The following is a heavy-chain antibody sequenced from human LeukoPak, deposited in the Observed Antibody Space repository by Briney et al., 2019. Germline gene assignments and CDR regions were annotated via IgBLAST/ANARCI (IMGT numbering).Heavy chain of an antibody. J-gene: IGHJ3*02. CDR3: AHRLTYYYDSSGSDAFDI. CDR1: GFSLSTSGVG. CDR2: IYWDDDK. V-gene: IGHV2-5*02. D-gene: IGHD3-22*01. Sequence: GPTLVNPTQTLTLTCTFSGFSLSTSGVGVGWIRQPPGKALEWLALIYWDDDKRYSPSLKSRLTITKDTSKNQVVLTMTNMDPVDTATYYCAHRLTYYYDSSGSDAFDIWGQGTMVTVSS.